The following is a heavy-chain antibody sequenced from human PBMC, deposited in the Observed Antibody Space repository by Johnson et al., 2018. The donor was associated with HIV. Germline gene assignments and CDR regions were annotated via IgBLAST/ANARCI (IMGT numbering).Heavy chain of an antibody. CDR3: AREGAWEVRPGAFDI. J-gene: IGHJ3*02. CDR2: IYSGGST. V-gene: IGHV3-53*01. D-gene: IGHD1-26*01. Sequence: VQLVESGGGLIQPGGSLRLSCAASGFTVSSNYMSWVRQAPGKGLEWVSVIYSGGSTYYADSVKARFTISRDNSKNTLYLQMNSLRAEDTAVYYCAREGAWEVRPGAFDIWGQGTMVTVSS. CDR1: GFTVSSNY.